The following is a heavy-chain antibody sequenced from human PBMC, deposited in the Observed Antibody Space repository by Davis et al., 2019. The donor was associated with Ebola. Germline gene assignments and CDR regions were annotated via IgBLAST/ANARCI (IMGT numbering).Heavy chain of an antibody. CDR3: ARDRGDCSSTSCRLRYFDL. Sequence: GESLKISCVASGFIFSNYWMSWVRQAPGKGLEWVANIKQDGSEKYYVDSVKGRFTISRDNAKNSLYLQMNSLRAEDTAVYYCARDRGDCSSTSCRLRYFDLWGRGTLVTVSS. CDR2: IKQDGSEK. D-gene: IGHD2-2*01. CDR1: GFIFSNYW. V-gene: IGHV3-7*03. J-gene: IGHJ2*01.